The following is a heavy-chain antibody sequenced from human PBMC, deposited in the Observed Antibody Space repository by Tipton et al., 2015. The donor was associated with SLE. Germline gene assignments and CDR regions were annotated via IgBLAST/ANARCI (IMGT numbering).Heavy chain of an antibody. CDR2: VSASGTT. V-gene: IGHV4-4*08. J-gene: IGHJ4*02. D-gene: IGHD1-1*01. Sequence: TLSLTCTVSGGSIRSYWWNWIRQPPGKGLEFIGYVSASGTTNYNPSLKSRVTLSIDTSKNQFSLNLRSVTAADTAIYYCARRNGAYTSPDYWGQGTLVTVSS. CDR3: ARRNGAYTSPDY. CDR1: GGSIRSYW.